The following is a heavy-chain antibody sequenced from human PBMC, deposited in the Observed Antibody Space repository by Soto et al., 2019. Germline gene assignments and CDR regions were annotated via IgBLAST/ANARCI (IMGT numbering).Heavy chain of an antibody. V-gene: IGHV3-23*01. D-gene: IGHD5-18*01. J-gene: IGHJ5*02. Sequence: EMQLLESGGGLVQSGGSLRLSCVSSGFSFIDYAMSWVRQTPGKGLEWVSAISGSGGSTYYADSVKGRFTISRDNSKNTLYLQMNSLRAEDTAVYYCAKDLGYSYGRNWFDPWGQGTLVTVSS. CDR1: GFSFIDYA. CDR2: ISGSGGST. CDR3: AKDLGYSYGRNWFDP.